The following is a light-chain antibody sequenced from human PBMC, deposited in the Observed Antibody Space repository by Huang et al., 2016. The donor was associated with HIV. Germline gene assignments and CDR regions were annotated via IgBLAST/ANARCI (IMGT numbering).Light chain of an antibody. CDR2: AAS. CDR1: QDIGPS. Sequence: QLTQSPPSLSASVGDTVIISCRASQDIGPSLAWYQQKPGRAPKLLISAASVLQTGVPSRFSGDSAWTYFNLFITRLQPEDFATYYCQQLHTYPITFGQGTRLDI. V-gene: IGKV1-13*02. CDR3: QQLHTYPIT. J-gene: IGKJ5*01.